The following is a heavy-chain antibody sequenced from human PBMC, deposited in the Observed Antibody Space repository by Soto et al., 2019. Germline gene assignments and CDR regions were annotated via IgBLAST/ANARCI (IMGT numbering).Heavy chain of an antibody. CDR3: ARSIATPGTNIDY. V-gene: IGHV4-59*01. CDR2: VYFSGSN. Sequence: SETLSLTCTVSGESIIGYYWSWIRQPPGKGLEWIGYVYFSGSNNYNPSLKSRVTISVNTSKQQVSLRLSSVTAADTAVYYCARSIATPGTNIDYWGQGTLVTVSS. CDR1: GESIIGYY. J-gene: IGHJ4*02. D-gene: IGHD6-13*01.